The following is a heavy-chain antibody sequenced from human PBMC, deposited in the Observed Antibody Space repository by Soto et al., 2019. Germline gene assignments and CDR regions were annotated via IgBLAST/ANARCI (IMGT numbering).Heavy chain of an antibody. V-gene: IGHV4-31*03. CDR1: GGAISTGGYY. CDR2: FYYSGST. CDR3: ARSVCP. Sequence: QVQLQESGPGLVKPSQTLSLTCTVSGGAISTGGYYWNWIRQHPGKGLEWIGYFYYSGSTYYNQSRKSRVTSSVNPSKNPYSLKLSSVTASDTAVYYCARSVCPWGQGTLVTVSS. J-gene: IGHJ5*02.